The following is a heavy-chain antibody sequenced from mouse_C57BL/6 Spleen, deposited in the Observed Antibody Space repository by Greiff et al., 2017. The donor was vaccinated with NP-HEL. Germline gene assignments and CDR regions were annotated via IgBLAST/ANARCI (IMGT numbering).Heavy chain of an antibody. CDR2: IDPETGGT. Sequence: VQLQQSGAELVRPGASVTLSCKASGYTFTDYEMHWVKQTPVHGLEWIGAIDPETGGTAYNQKFKGKAILTADKSSSTAYMELRSLTSEDSAVYYCTREGNHWYFDVWGTGTTVTVSS. V-gene: IGHV1-15*01. D-gene: IGHD2-1*01. CDR3: TREGNHWYFDV. CDR1: GYTFTDYE. J-gene: IGHJ1*03.